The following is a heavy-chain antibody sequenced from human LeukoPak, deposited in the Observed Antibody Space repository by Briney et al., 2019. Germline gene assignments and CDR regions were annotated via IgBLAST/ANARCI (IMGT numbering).Heavy chain of an antibody. V-gene: IGHV3-23*01. D-gene: IGHD2-15*01. CDR1: GFSFSSYA. CDR2: MSSSDDGR. J-gene: IGHJ4*02. CDR3: AKAPVTSCRGAFCYPFDY. Sequence: GGSLRLSCATSGFSFSSYAMSWVRQAPGKGLEWVSAMSSSDDGRYYAASVRGRFTISRDTSRSTLYLLMNSLRAEDAAVYYCAKAPVTSCRGAFCYPFDYWSQGSLVTVPS.